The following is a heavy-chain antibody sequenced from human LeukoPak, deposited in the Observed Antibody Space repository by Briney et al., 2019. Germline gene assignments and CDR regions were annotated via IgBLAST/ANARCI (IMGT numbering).Heavy chain of an antibody. D-gene: IGHD3-9*01. Sequence: SEALSLTCAVYGGSFSGYYWSWIRQPPGKGLEWIGEINHSGSTNYNPSLKSRVTISVDTSKNQSSLKLMSVTAADTAVYYCARCRYFDWLLSHNWFDPWGQGTLVTASS. CDR2: INHSGST. V-gene: IGHV4-34*01. CDR1: GGSFSGYY. CDR3: ARCRYFDWLLSHNWFDP. J-gene: IGHJ5*02.